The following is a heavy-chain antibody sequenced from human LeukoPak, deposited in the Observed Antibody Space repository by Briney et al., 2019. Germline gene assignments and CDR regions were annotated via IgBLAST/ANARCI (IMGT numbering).Heavy chain of an antibody. CDR2: IGGSGSNP. V-gene: IGHV3-23*01. CDR1: GFTFSTFA. Sequence: SGGSPRLSCVASGFTFSTFAVTWVRQAPGKGLEWVSSIGGSGSNPNYADSVRGRFTTSRDNSKNTLYLQMNRLTAEDTAVYYCGRDPNGDYVGAFEFWGQGTLVSVS. J-gene: IGHJ3*01. D-gene: IGHD4-17*01. CDR3: GRDPNGDYVGAFEF.